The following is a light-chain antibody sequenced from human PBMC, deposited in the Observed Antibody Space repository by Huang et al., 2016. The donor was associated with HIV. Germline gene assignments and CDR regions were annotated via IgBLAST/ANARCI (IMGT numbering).Light chain of an antibody. Sequence: IVLTQSPATLSLAPGERATLSCRASQNICTSLAWFHQKPGQAPRLLIYAASNRATGIPARFGGRGSGTDFTLTISSLEPEDFAVYYCQQRGDWPLTFGGGTRVEIK. CDR1: QNICTS. CDR3: QQRGDWPLT. J-gene: IGKJ4*01. CDR2: AAS. V-gene: IGKV3-11*01.